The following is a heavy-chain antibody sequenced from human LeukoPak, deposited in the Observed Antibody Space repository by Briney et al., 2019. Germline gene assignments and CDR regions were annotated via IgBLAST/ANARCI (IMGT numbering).Heavy chain of an antibody. CDR3: AKDPGPHPYYYYGMDV. CDR2: ISYDGSNK. J-gene: IGHJ6*02. Sequence: GGSLRLPCAASGFTFSSYAMHWVRQAPGKGLEWVAVISYDGSNKYYADSVKGRFTISRDNSKNTLYLQMNSLRAEDTAVYYCAKDPGPHPYYYYGMDVWGQGTTVTVSS. V-gene: IGHV3-30-3*01. CDR1: GFTFSSYA.